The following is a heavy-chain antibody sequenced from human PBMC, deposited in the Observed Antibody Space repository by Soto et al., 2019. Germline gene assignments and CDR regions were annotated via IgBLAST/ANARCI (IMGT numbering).Heavy chain of an antibody. CDR1: GFTFSYYW. CDR2: VKGDGSDT. D-gene: IGHD6-13*01. Sequence: EVKLVESGGGLVQPGGSLSLSCAASGFTFSYYWMSWVRQAPGKGLEWVANVKGDGSDTYYVDSVKGRFTISRDNAKNSLYLQMNSLRAADTAVYYCSTSAAAPGNYWGQGTLVTVSS. V-gene: IGHV3-7*01. CDR3: STSAAAPGNY. J-gene: IGHJ4*02.